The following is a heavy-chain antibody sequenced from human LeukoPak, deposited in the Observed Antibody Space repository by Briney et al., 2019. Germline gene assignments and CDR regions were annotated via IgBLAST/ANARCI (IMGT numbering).Heavy chain of an antibody. D-gene: IGHD5-18*01. CDR1: GGSISSYY. CDR3: ASAGTAMGRMDV. V-gene: IGHV4-59*01. CDR2: IYYSGSA. J-gene: IGHJ6*04. Sequence: SETLSLTCTVSGGSISSYYWSWIRQPPGKGLEWIGYIYYSGSANYNPSLKSRVTISVDTSKNQFSLKLSSVTAADTAVYYCASAGTAMGRMDVWGKGTTVTVSS.